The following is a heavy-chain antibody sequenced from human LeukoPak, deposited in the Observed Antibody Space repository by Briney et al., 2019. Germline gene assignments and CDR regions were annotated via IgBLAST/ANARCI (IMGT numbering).Heavy chain of an antibody. V-gene: IGHV4-34*01. CDR3: ARGRAAWIQLWAHAFDI. J-gene: IGHJ3*02. D-gene: IGHD5-18*01. CDR2: INHSGST. CDR1: GGSFSGYY. Sequence: SETLSLTCAVYGGSFSGYYWSWIRQPPGKGLEWIGEINHSGSTNYNPSLKSRVTISVDTSKNQFSLRLSSVTAADTAVYYCARGRAAWIQLWAHAFDIWGQGTMLTVSS.